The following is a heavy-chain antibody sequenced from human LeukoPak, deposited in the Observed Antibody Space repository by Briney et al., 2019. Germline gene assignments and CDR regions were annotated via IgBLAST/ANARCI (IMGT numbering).Heavy chain of an antibody. D-gene: IGHD1-26*01. CDR3: ARARELLVVDY. CDR2: IGGYKGNT. V-gene: IGHV1-18*01. Sequence: GASVKVSCKASGYTFTSYNITWVRQAPGQGLEWMGWIGGYKGNTKYSQKFQGRVTMTTDTSISTAYMELSRLRSDDTAVYYCARARELLVVDYWGQGTLVTVSS. CDR1: GYTFTSYN. J-gene: IGHJ4*02.